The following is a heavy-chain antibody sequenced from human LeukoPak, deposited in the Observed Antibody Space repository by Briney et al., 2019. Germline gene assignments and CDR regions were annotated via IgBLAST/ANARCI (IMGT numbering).Heavy chain of an antibody. CDR2: INAKTGDP. Sequence: ASVKVSCKASGYTSGSYAVNWVRQAPGQRLEWMGWINAKTGDPRYAQGFTGRFVFSFDTSVGTTYLQISSLKTEDTAVYYCVRQSCGEDTCRYRTYLDSWGQGILVTVSS. V-gene: IGHV7-4-1*02. CDR3: VRQSCGEDTCRYRTYLDS. J-gene: IGHJ4*02. CDR1: GYTSGSYA. D-gene: IGHD2-21*01.